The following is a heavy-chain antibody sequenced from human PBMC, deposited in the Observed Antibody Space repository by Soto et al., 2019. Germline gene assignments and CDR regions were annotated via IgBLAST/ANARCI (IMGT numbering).Heavy chain of an antibody. CDR1: GGSISSGDYY. CDR2: IYYSGST. V-gene: IGHV4-30-4*01. Sequence: QVQLQESGPGLVKPSQTLSLTCTVSGGSISSGDYYWSWIHQPPGKGLEWIGYIYYSGSTYYNPSLKSRVTISVDTSKNQFSLKLSSVTAADTAVYYCASTGGSYRSGRVDYWGQGTLVTVSS. J-gene: IGHJ4*02. D-gene: IGHD2-15*01. CDR3: ASTGGSYRSGRVDY.